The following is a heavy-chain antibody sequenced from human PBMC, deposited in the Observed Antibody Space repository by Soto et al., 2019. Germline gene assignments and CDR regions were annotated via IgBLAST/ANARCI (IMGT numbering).Heavy chain of an antibody. Sequence: VASVKVSCKASGYTFTGYYMHWVRQAPGQGLEWMGWINPNSGGTNYAQKFQGRVTMTRDTSISTAYMELSRLRSDDTAVYYCARDAVDCTNGVCYTAYYYGMDVWGQGTTVTFSS. CDR3: ARDAVDCTNGVCYTAYYYGMDV. D-gene: IGHD2-8*01. CDR2: INPNSGGT. V-gene: IGHV1-2*02. CDR1: GYTFTGYY. J-gene: IGHJ6*02.